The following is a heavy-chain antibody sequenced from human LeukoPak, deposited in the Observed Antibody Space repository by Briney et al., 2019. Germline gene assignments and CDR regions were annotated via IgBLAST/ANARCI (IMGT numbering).Heavy chain of an antibody. Sequence: ASVKVSCKASGYTFTSYGISWVRQAPGQGLEWMGWISAYNGNTNYAQKLQGRVTMTTDASTSTAYMELRSLRSDDTAVYYCARDERADYGSGSYYWDYYGMDVWGQGTTVTVS. V-gene: IGHV1-18*01. CDR2: ISAYNGNT. J-gene: IGHJ6*02. CDR3: ARDERADYGSGSYYWDYYGMDV. D-gene: IGHD3-10*01. CDR1: GYTFTSYG.